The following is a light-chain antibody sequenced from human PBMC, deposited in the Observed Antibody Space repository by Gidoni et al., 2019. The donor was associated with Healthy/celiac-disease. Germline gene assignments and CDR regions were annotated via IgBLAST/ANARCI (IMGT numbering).Light chain of an antibody. CDR3: QQYNNWPLT. J-gene: IGKJ4*01. CDR1: HSVNSN. Sequence: EIVMTQSPATLSVSPGERATLSCRASHSVNSNLAWYQQKPGQAPRLLIYGASTRATGIPARFSGSGSATEFTLTISSLQSEDFAVYYCQQYNNWPLTFGGXTKVEIK. CDR2: GAS. V-gene: IGKV3-15*01.